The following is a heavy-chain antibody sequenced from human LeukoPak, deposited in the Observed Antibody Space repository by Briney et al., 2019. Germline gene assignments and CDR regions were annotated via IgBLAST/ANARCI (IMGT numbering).Heavy chain of an antibody. Sequence: GGSLRLSCAASGFTFSSYGMHWVRQAPGKGVEWVACIRYDGSNKYYADSVKGRFTLSRDNSKNTLYLQMNSLRAEDTAVYYCSKDGGYRSGWYAGGVDYWGQGTLVTVSS. CDR3: SKDGGYRSGWYAGGVDY. V-gene: IGHV3-30*02. CDR2: IRYDGSNK. J-gene: IGHJ4*02. CDR1: GFTFSSYG. D-gene: IGHD6-19*01.